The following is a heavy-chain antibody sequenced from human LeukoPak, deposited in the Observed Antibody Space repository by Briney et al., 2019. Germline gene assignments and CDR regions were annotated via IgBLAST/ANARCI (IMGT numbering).Heavy chain of an antibody. D-gene: IGHD4-23*01. CDR3: ASHSGGNSEVFDY. Sequence: SQTLSLTCTVSGGSISSGSHYWSWIRQPAGKGLEWIGRIYTSGSTNYNPSLKSRLTISVDTSKNQFSLKVRSVTAADTAVYYCASHSGGNSEVFDYWGQGTLVTVSS. J-gene: IGHJ4*02. CDR2: IYTSGST. CDR1: GGSISSGSHY. V-gene: IGHV4-61*02.